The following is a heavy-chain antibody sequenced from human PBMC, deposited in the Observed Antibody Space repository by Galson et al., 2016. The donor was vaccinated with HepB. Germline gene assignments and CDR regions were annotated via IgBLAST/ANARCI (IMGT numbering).Heavy chain of an antibody. CDR1: GHSFTSYW. CDR2: IYPGDSDT. Sequence: QSGAEVKKPGESLKISCKGSGHSFTSYWIGWVRQMPGKGLEWMGIIYPGDSDTRYSPSFQGQVTISADKSISTAYLQWSSLKASDTAMYYCARRWYYDFWGGYFTGWFDPWGQGTRVTVSS. V-gene: IGHV5-51*01. J-gene: IGHJ5*02. CDR3: ARRWYYDFWGGYFTGWFDP. D-gene: IGHD3-3*01.